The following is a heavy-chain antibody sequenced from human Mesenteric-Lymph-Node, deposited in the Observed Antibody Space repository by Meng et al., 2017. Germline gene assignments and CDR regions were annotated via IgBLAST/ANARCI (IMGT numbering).Heavy chain of an antibody. CDR1: GFTFSSYA. CDR2: ISYDGSNK. J-gene: IGHJ4*02. D-gene: IGHD6-13*01. CDR3: ARVPPYSSSWPFDD. V-gene: IGHV3-30*04. Sequence: GGSLRLSCAASGFTFSSYAMHWVRQAPGKGLEWVAVISYDGSNKYYADSVKGRFTISRDNSKNTLYLQMNSLRAEDTAVYYCARVPPYSSSWPFDDWGQGTLVTVSS.